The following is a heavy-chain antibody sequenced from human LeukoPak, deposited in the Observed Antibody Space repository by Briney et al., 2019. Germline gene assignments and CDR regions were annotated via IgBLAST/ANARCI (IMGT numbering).Heavy chain of an antibody. V-gene: IGHV3-23*01. CDR2: ISGSGGST. J-gene: IGHJ4*02. Sequence: GGSLRLSCAASGFTFSSYAMSWVRQAPGKGLEWVSAISGSGGSTYYADSVKGRFTISRDNSKNTLYLQMNSLRAEDTAVYYCAKGSRDYYDSSGSDFGYWGQGTLVTVSS. CDR3: AKGSRDYYDSSGSDFGY. CDR1: GFTFSSYA. D-gene: IGHD3-22*01.